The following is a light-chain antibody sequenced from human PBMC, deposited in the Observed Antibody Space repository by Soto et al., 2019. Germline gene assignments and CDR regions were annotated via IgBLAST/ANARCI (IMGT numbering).Light chain of an antibody. CDR1: SSVVGGYNY. CDR3: CSYAGSYTYV. CDR2: DVS. Sequence: QSVLTQPRSVSGSPGQSVTISCTGTSSVVGGYNYVSWYQRHPGKAPKLMIYDVSKRPSGVPDRFSGSKSGNTASLTISGLQAEYEADYYCCSYAGSYTYVFGTGTKVTVL. V-gene: IGLV2-11*01. J-gene: IGLJ1*01.